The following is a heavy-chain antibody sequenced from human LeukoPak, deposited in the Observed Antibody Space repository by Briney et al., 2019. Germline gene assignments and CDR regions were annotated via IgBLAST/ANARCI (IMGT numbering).Heavy chain of an antibody. V-gene: IGHV3-48*03. CDR3: ARGHVPDY. Sequence: PGGSLRLSCAASGFTFSTYEMNWVRQAPGKGLEWVSYISSSGSTTYYADSVKSRFTISRDNAKNSLYLQMNSLRAEDTAVYYCARGHVPDYWGQGTLVIVSS. CDR1: GFTFSTYE. J-gene: IGHJ4*02. CDR2: ISSSGSTT.